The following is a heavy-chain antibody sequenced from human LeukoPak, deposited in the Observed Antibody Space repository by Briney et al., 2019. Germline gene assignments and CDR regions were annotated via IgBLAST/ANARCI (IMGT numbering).Heavy chain of an antibody. Sequence: SETLSLTCTVSGGSISSSSYYWGWIRQPPGKGLEWIGSIYYSGSAYYNPSLKSRVTISVDTSKNQFSLKLSSVTAADTAVYYCARQHYYGSGSYYLEGYFDYWGQGTLVTVSS. D-gene: IGHD3-10*01. V-gene: IGHV4-39*01. CDR1: GGSISSSSYY. CDR2: IYYSGSA. CDR3: ARQHYYGSGSYYLEGYFDY. J-gene: IGHJ4*02.